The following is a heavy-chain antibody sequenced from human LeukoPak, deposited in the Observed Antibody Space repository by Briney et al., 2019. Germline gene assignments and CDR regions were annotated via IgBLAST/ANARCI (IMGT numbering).Heavy chain of an antibody. D-gene: IGHD3-22*01. Sequence: SETLSLTCAVYGGSFSGYYWSWIRQPPGKGLEWIGEINHSGSTNYNPSLKSRVTISVDTSKNQFSLKLSSVTAADTAVYYCARMGPYYYDSSGYPYYFDYWGQGTLVTVSS. V-gene: IGHV4-34*01. CDR1: GGSFSGYY. CDR3: ARMGPYYYDSSGYPYYFDY. CDR2: INHSGST. J-gene: IGHJ4*02.